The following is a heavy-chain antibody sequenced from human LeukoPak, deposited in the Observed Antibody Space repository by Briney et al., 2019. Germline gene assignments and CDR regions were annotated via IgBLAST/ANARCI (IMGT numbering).Heavy chain of an antibody. V-gene: IGHV4-59*01. CDR3: ARDDNRDFDY. Sequence: SETLSLTCTVSGGSISSYYWSWIRQPPGKGLEWIGYIYYSGSTNYNPSLKSRVTISVDTSKNQFSLKLSSVTAADTAVYYCARDDNRDFDYWGQGTLVTVSS. D-gene: IGHD1-14*01. CDR1: GGSISSYY. CDR2: IYYSGST. J-gene: IGHJ4*02.